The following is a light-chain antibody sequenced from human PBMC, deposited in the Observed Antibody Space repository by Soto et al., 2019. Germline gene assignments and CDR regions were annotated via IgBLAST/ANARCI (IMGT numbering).Light chain of an antibody. V-gene: IGLV1-44*01. CDR2: SNN. J-gene: IGLJ3*02. CDR3: AAWDDSLHGWV. CDR1: SSNIGSNT. Sequence: QSVLTQPPSASGTPGQRVTISCSGSSSNIGSNTVNWYQQLPGTAPKLLIYSNNQRPSGVPDRFSGSKSGTSASLAISGLPSEDEADDYCAAWDDSLHGWVFGGGTKLTVL.